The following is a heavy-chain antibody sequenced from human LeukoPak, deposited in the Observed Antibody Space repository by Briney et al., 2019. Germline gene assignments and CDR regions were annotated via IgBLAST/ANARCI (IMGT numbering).Heavy chain of an antibody. J-gene: IGHJ4*02. CDR2: IYYSGST. Sequence: PSETLSLTCTVSGGSISSGGYYWSWIRQHPGKGLEWIGYIYYSGSTYYNPSLKSRVTISVDTSKNQFSLKLSSVTAADTAVYYCARDGCGGDCLSYYYFDYWGQGTLVTVSS. CDR1: GGSISSGGYY. V-gene: IGHV4-31*03. D-gene: IGHD2-21*02. CDR3: ARDGCGGDCLSYYYFDY.